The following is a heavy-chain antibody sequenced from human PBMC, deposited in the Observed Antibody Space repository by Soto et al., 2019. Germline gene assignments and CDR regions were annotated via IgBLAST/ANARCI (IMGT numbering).Heavy chain of an antibody. V-gene: IGHV3-33*01. J-gene: IGHJ4*02. Sequence: QVQLVESGGGVVQPGRSLRLSCAASGFTFSSYGMHWVRQAPGKGLAWVAVIWYDGSNKYYADSVKGRFTISRDNSKNTLHLQMNSLRAEDTAVYYCARAPLTMVRGDYYFDYWGQGTLVTVSS. D-gene: IGHD3-10*01. CDR3: ARAPLTMVRGDYYFDY. CDR2: IWYDGSNK. CDR1: GFTFSSYG.